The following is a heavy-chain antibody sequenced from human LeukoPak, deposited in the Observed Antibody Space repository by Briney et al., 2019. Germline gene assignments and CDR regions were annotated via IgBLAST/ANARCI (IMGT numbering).Heavy chain of an antibody. V-gene: IGHV4-39*07. J-gene: IGHJ4*02. CDR1: GGSVYTSDYY. CDR2: IFYTGNT. CDR3: ARVFDS. Sequence: SETLSLTCTVSGGSVYTSDYYWGWVRQPPGEGPEWIGDIFYTGNTNYNPSLKSRVSISIDTSKNQFSLKLTSVTAADTAVYYCARVFDSWGQGTLVTVSS.